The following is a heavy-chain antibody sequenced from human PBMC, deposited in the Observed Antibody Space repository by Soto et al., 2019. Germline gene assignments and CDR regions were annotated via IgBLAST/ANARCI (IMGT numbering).Heavy chain of an antibody. D-gene: IGHD2-2*01. CDR3: ARHGVDCAIPGCYYFDS. J-gene: IGHJ4*02. V-gene: IGHV4-39*01. CDR1: GGSIGSSNYY. Sequence: QLQLQESGPALVKPSETLSLTCTVSGGSIGSSNYYWGWIRQTPGRGLEYIGNFYYSGSTHYNPSLKSRVIISADTSKNFFSLDLRSVTAADTGRYYCARHGVDCAIPGCYYFDSWGPGILVTVSS. CDR2: FYYSGST.